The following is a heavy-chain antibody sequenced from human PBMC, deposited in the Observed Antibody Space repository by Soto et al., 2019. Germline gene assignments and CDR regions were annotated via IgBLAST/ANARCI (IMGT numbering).Heavy chain of an antibody. CDR1: EFIFSDYY. V-gene: IGHV3-11*06. CDR3: ARGGGGGPVEY. Sequence: QVQLVESGGGLVKPGGSLRLSCAASEFIFSDYYMSWIRQAPGKGLEWISYISPKRKYTYYADSVKGRFTISRDSAESCLYLHITRLRPDDTAVYFWARGGGGGPVEYWGQGALVIVSS. D-gene: IGHD2-21*01. J-gene: IGHJ4*02. CDR2: ISPKRKYT.